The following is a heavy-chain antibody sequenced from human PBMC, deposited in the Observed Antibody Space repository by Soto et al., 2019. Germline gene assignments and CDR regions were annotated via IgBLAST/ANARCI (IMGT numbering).Heavy chain of an antibody. J-gene: IGHJ4*02. Sequence: SETLSLTCAVYGGSFSGYYWSWIRQPPGKGLEWIGEINHSGSTNYNPSLKSRVTISVDTSKNQFSLKLSSVTAADTAVYYCARLTNGHIIIHSASFDYWGQGTLVTVSS. CDR2: INHSGST. CDR3: ARLTNGHIIIHSASFDY. CDR1: GGSFSGYY. V-gene: IGHV4-34*01. D-gene: IGHD1-1*01.